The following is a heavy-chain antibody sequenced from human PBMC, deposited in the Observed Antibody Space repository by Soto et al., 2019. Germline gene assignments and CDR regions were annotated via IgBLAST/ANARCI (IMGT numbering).Heavy chain of an antibody. J-gene: IGHJ4*02. CDR1: GYTFTSYG. CDR2: ISAYNGNT. Sequence: QVQLVQSGAEVKKPGASVKVSCKASGYTFTSYGIIWVRQAPGQGLEWMGWISAYNGNTNYAQKLQGRVTMTTDTSTSTAYMELRSLRSDDTAVYYCARDRRAARRAEPIDYWGQGTLVTVSS. CDR3: ARDRRAARRAEPIDY. V-gene: IGHV1-18*04. D-gene: IGHD6-6*01.